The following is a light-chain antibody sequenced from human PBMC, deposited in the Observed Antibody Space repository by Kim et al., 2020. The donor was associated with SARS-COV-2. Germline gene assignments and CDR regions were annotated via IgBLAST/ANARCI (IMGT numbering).Light chain of an antibody. J-gene: IGKJ4*01. CDR1: QSVLSTSNNENY. V-gene: IGKV4-1*01. CDR2: WAS. Sequence: DIVMTQSPDSLAVSLGERATINCKSSQSVLSTSNNENYVAWYQQKPGQPPKLFIYWASTRESGVPDRFSGSGSGTDFTLTISSLQAEDVAVYYCQQYYSTPLTFGGGTKLEI. CDR3: QQYYSTPLT.